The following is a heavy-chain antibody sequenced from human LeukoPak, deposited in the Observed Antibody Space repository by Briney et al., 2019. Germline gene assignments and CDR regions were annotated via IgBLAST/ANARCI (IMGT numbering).Heavy chain of an antibody. CDR3: AKDPKWLRFSDWFDP. CDR1: GFTFSSYA. D-gene: IGHD5-12*01. J-gene: IGHJ5*02. CDR2: ISGSGGST. Sequence: GGSLRLSCAASGFTFSSYAMSWVRQAPGKGLEWVSAISGSGGSTYYADSVKGRFTISRDNSKNPLYLQMNSLRAEDTAVYYCAKDPKWLRFSDWFDPWGQGTLVTVSS. V-gene: IGHV3-23*01.